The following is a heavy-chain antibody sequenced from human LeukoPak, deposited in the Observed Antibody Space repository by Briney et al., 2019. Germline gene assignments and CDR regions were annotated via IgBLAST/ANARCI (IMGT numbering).Heavy chain of an antibody. CDR1: GYTFTSYY. V-gene: IGHV1-46*01. J-gene: IGHJ4*02. CDR2: INPSGGST. CDR3: ARDDYDILTGYYAFDY. D-gene: IGHD3-9*01. Sequence: ASVKVSCKESGYTFTSYYMHWVRQAPGQGLECMGIINPSGGSTSYAQKFQGRVTMTRDTSTSTVYMELSSLRSEDTAVYHCARDDYDILTGYYAFDYWGQGTLVTVSS.